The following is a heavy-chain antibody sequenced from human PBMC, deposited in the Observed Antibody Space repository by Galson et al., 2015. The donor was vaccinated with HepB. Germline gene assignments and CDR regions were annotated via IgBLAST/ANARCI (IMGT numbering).Heavy chain of an antibody. D-gene: IGHD1-26*01. V-gene: IGHV3-33*01. Sequence: SLRLSCATSGFTFSTFGMHWVRQAPGRGLEWVAVIYYDGSSKDYADSVKGRFTVSRDTSKNTLYLQMNSLRAEDTAVYYCARARRGATTDYWGQGTLVTVSS. CDR2: IYYDGSSK. CDR3: ARARRGATTDY. CDR1: GFTFSTFG. J-gene: IGHJ4*02.